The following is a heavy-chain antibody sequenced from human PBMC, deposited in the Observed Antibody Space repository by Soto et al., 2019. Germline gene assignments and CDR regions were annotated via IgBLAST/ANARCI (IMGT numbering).Heavy chain of an antibody. J-gene: IGHJ4*02. CDR3: ARADKYYYGSGSYHY. V-gene: IGHV4-34*01. D-gene: IGHD3-10*01. CDR1: GGSFSGYY. CDR2: INHSGST. Sequence: SETLSLTCAVYGGSFSGYYWSWIRQPPGKGLEWIGEINHSGSTNYNPSLKSRVTISVDTSKNQFSLKLSSVTAADTAVYYCARADKYYYGSGSYHYWGQGTLVTVSS.